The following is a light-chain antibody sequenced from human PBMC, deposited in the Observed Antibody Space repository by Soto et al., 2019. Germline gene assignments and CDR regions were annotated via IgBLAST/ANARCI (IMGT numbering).Light chain of an antibody. Sequence: DIQMTQSPSSLSATVGDRVTITCRASQTIGKYLNWYQQQPGKVPKLLIYDASYLQSGVPSRFSGSESGTDFTLNISDLRPEDFATYYCQQSFSIPFTFGPGTKV. CDR3: QQSFSIPFT. J-gene: IGKJ3*01. V-gene: IGKV1-39*01. CDR1: QTIGKY. CDR2: DAS.